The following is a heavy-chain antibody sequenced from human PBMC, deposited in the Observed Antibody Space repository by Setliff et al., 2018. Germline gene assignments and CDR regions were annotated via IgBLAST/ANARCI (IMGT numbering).Heavy chain of an antibody. CDR2: VYISGST. J-gene: IGHJ6*03. D-gene: IGHD5-12*01. V-gene: IGHV4-4*08. Sequence: SETLSLTCSVSGDSISGDYWNWVRLSPGKGLEWIGYVYISGSTRYNPSLKSRVTISLDTSKNQFSLRLSSVTAADTAVYYCARWGDGYNSYYYYYMDVWGRGTTVTVSS. CDR3: ARWGDGYNSYYYYYMDV. CDR1: GDSISGDY.